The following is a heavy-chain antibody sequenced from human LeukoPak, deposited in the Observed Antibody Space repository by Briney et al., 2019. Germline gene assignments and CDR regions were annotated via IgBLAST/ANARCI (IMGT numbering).Heavy chain of an antibody. J-gene: IGHJ4*02. D-gene: IGHD3-22*01. Sequence: ASVKVSCKASGYSFTNYYMHWVRQAPGQGLEWMGWINPNSGGTNYAQKFQGRVTMTRDTSISTAYMELSRLRSDDTAVYYCARMYYYDSSGYYEGFDYWGQGTLVTVSS. CDR1: GYSFTNYY. CDR3: ARMYYYDSSGYYEGFDY. CDR2: INPNSGGT. V-gene: IGHV1-2*02.